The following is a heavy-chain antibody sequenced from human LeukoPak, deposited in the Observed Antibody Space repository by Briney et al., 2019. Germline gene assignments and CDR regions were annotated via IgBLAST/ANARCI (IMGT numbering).Heavy chain of an antibody. V-gene: IGHV4-39*01. CDR3: ARLDGGGSGIYSIDY. D-gene: IGHD3-10*01. CDR2: IYNSGCT. Sequence: SGSLSLTCTVSGGSISSSSYYWGWIRQPPGKGLKWIGTIYNSGCTYYNPSLKSRVTISLDTSKIQFSLKLSSVTAADTAVYYCARLDGGGSGIYSIDYWGQGTLVT. CDR1: GGSISSSSYY. J-gene: IGHJ4*02.